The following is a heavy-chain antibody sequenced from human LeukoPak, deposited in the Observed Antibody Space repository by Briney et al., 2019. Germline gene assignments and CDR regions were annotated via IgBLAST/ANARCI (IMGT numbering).Heavy chain of an antibody. CDR1: VGTFSSYA. V-gene: IGHV1-69*05. CDR3: ARVKVPAAIDYYYYMDV. D-gene: IGHD2-2*02. Sequence: SVKVSCKASVGTFSSYAISWVRQAPGQGLEWMGGIIPLFGTANYAQKFQGRVTITTDESTSTAYMELSSLGSEDTAVYYCARVKVPAAIDYYYYMDVWGKGTTVTVSS. J-gene: IGHJ6*03. CDR2: IIPLFGTA.